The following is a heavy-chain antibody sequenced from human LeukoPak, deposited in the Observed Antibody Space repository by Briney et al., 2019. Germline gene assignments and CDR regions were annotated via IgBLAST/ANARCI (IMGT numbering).Heavy chain of an antibody. J-gene: IGHJ2*01. CDR1: GGSISSYY. CDR2: IHTNGRI. CDR3: AGDVGYWYFSL. Sequence: PSETLSLTCNVSGGSISSYYWNWIRQSAGKGLEWIGRIHTNGRIYYNPSLTSRAAISVDKSNKQFSLRLTSMTAADTAVYYCAGDVGYWYFSLWARGILVTVSS. V-gene: IGHV4-4*07. D-gene: IGHD1-26*01.